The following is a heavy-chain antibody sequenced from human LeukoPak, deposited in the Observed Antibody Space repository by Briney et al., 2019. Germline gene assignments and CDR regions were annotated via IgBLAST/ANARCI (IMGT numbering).Heavy chain of an antibody. J-gene: IGHJ4*02. D-gene: IGHD7-27*01. CDR2: ISYDGSNK. V-gene: IGHV3-30*04. CDR1: GFTFSSYA. CDR3: ARDFKLGGDY. Sequence: PGGSLRLSCAASGFTFSSYAMHWVRQAPGKGLEWVAVISYDGSNKYYADPVKGRFTISRDNSKNTLYLQMNSLRAEDTAVYYCARDFKLGGDYWGQGTLVAVSS.